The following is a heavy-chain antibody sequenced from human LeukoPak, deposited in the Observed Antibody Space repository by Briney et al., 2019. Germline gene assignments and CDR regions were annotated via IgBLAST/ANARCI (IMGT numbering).Heavy chain of an antibody. CDR1: GYTFTGYY. D-gene: IGHD6-13*01. CDR2: INPNSGGT. J-gene: IGHJ4*02. CDR3: ARVGYSSSWYSFDY. V-gene: IGHV1-2*06. Sequence: ASVKVSCKASGYTFTGYYMHWVRQAPGQGLEWMGRINPNSGGTNYAQKFQGRVTMTTDTSTSTAYMELRSLRSDDTAVYYCARVGYSSSWYSFDYWGQGTPVTVSS.